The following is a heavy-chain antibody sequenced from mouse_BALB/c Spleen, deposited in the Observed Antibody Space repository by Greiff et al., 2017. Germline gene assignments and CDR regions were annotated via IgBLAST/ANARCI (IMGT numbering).Heavy chain of an antibody. CDR3: AREDTTATSLDY. CDR2: ISDGGSYT. Sequence: DVQLVESGGGLVKPGGSLKLSCAASGFTFSDYYMYWVRQTPEKRLEWVATISDGGSYTYYPDSVKGRFTISRDNAKNNLYLQMSSLKSEDTAMYYCAREDTTATSLDYWGQGTTLTVSS. D-gene: IGHD1-2*01. V-gene: IGHV5-4*02. J-gene: IGHJ2*01. CDR1: GFTFSDYY.